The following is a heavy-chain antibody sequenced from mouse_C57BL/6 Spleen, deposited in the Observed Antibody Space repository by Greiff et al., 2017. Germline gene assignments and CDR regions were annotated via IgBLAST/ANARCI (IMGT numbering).Heavy chain of an antibody. D-gene: IGHD1-1*01. CDR1: GYTFTSYW. CDR2: IDPSDSYT. Sequence: QVQLQQPGAELVMPGASVKLSCKASGYTFTSYWMHWVKQRPGQGLEWIGEIDPSDSYTNYNQKFKGKSTLTVDKSSSTAYMQLSSLTSEDSAVYYCARGLYYGSSCYFCCWGQGTTLTVSS. CDR3: ARGLYYGSSCYFCC. J-gene: IGHJ2*01. V-gene: IGHV1-69*01.